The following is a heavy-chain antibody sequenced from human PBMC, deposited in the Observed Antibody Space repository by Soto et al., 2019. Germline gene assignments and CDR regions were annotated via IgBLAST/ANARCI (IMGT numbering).Heavy chain of an antibody. Sequence: SETLSLTCTVSGGSISSYYWSWIRQPPGKGLEWIGYIYYSGSTNYNPSLKSRVTISVDTSKNQFSLKLSSVTAADTAVYYCARHCSGGSCYPPGDYGMDVWGQGTTVTVSS. J-gene: IGHJ6*02. CDR2: IYYSGST. D-gene: IGHD2-15*01. V-gene: IGHV4-59*01. CDR1: GGSISSYY. CDR3: ARHCSGGSCYPPGDYGMDV.